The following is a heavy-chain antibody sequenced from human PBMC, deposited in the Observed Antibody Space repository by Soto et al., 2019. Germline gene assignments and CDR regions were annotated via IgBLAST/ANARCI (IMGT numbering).Heavy chain of an antibody. D-gene: IGHD2-15*01. Sequence: EVQLVESGGGLIQPGGSLRLSCAASGFTVSGNYMSWVRQAPGKGLEWVSVIYSGGSTYYADAVKGRFTISRDNSKNTLYLQMNSLRPEDTAVYYCARDPEDGGGYFDYWVQGTLVTVSS. CDR1: GFTVSGNY. J-gene: IGHJ4*02. CDR2: IYSGGST. V-gene: IGHV3-53*01. CDR3: ARDPEDGGGYFDY.